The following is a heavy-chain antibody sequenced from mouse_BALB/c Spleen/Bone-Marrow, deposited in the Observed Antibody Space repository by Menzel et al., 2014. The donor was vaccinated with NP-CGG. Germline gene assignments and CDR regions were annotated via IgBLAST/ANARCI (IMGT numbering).Heavy chain of an antibody. V-gene: IGHV4-1*02. CDR1: GFDFSRYW. D-gene: IGHD1-2*01. J-gene: IGHJ3*01. CDR3: PRLGYSGSFDD. CDR2: INPDSSRI. Sequence: EAMLEESRGGLVQPGGSLILSCAASGFDFSRYWMSWVRQAPGKGLEWIGEINPDSSRINYTPSLKDKFIISRDNAKNTLYLQMSKVRSEDTALYYCPRLGYSGSFDDWGEETLVAISA.